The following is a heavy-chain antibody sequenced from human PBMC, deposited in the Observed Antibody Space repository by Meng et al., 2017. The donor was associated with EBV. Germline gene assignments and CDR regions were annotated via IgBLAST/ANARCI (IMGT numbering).Heavy chain of an antibody. J-gene: IGHJ4*02. CDR3: ARERPGGMATTPYFDY. D-gene: IGHD5-24*01. CDR1: GGTFSSYA. Sequence: VHRGQPGAEVKNPGSSVKVSCKASGGTFSSYAISWVRQAPGQGLEWMGGIIPILGIANYAQKFQGRVTITADKSTSTAYMELSSLRSEDTAVYYCARERPGGMATTPYFDYWGQGTLVTVSS. V-gene: IGHV1-69*10. CDR2: IIPILGIA.